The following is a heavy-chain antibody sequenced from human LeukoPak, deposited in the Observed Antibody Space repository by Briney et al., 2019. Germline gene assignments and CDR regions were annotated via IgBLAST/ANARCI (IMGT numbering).Heavy chain of an antibody. CDR1: GFTFSSYS. V-gene: IGHV3-48*01. J-gene: IGHJ5*02. CDR3: ASLDCTNGLCYRFDP. CDR2: ISSSSTTI. Sequence: GGSLSLSCAAAGFTFSSYSMNWVRPAPGKGREWVSSISSSSTTISQTDYGKGRFTISRNNAKNSLYLHMNSLRAEDTAVYYCASLDCTNGLCYRFDPWGQGTLVTVSS. D-gene: IGHD2-8*01.